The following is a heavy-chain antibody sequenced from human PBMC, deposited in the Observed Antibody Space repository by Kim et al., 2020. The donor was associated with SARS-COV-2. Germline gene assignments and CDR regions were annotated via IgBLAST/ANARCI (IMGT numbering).Heavy chain of an antibody. D-gene: IGHD3-10*01. CDR2: ISSSSSTI. V-gene: IGHV3-48*02. CDR1: GFTFSSYS. J-gene: IGHJ6*01. CDR3: ARDFIMVRGVITNYYFDGMDG. Sequence: GGSLRLSCAASGFTFSSYSMNWVRQAPGKGLEWVSYISSSSSTIYYADSVKGRFTISRDNAKNSLYLQMNSLRDEDTAVYYCARDFIMVRGVITNYYFDGMDGCGRGTKVTDSA.